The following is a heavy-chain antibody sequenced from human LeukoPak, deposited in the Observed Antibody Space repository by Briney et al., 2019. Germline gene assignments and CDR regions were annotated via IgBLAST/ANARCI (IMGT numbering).Heavy chain of an antibody. CDR2: IYYSGRT. D-gene: IGHD3-22*01. Sequence: SETLSLTCTVSGGSISNYYWSWIRQPPGKGLEWIGYIYYSGRTNYNPSLRSRVTMSVGTSKNQFSLKLSSVTAADTAVYYCARDSVGVVVPWFDPWGQGTLVTVSS. CDR1: GGSISNYY. J-gene: IGHJ5*02. CDR3: ARDSVGVVVPWFDP. V-gene: IGHV4-59*01.